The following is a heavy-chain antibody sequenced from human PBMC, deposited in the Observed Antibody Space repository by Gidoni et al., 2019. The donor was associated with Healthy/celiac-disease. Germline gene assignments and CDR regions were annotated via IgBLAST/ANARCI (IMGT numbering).Heavy chain of an antibody. J-gene: IGHJ4*02. D-gene: IGHD3-10*01. CDR2: IWYDGSNK. Sequence: QVPLVESGGGVVQPGSSLRLSCAASGFIFSSYGMHWVRQAPGKGMEWVAVIWYDGSNKYYVESVNGRFTISRENSKKTLYLKMNSVRAEETAVYYCARGLYYGSGFFDYWGQGTLVTVS. CDR1: GFIFSSYG. CDR3: ARGLYYGSGFFDY. V-gene: IGHV3-33*01.